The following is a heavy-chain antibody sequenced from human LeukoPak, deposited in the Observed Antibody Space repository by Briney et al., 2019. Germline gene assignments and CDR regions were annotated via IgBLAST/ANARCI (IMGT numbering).Heavy chain of an antibody. Sequence: SETLSLTCTVSGGSISSGGYYWSWIRQPAGKGLEWIGRIYSSGATNYNPSLQSRVTISVDTSKNQFSLKLSSVTAADTAVYYCARSSEGRYYYDSSGFSYYYYYMDVWGKGTTVTISS. CDR2: IYSSGAT. V-gene: IGHV4-61*02. CDR1: GGSISSGGYY. D-gene: IGHD3-22*01. CDR3: ARSSEGRYYYDSSGFSYYYYYMDV. J-gene: IGHJ6*03.